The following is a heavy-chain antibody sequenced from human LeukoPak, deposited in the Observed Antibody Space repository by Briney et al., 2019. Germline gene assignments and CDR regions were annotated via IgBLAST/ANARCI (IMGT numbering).Heavy chain of an antibody. D-gene: IGHD6-19*01. Sequence: PGWSLRLSCAASGFPFSSYWMHWVRQAPGKPLVWVSRINSDGSSTSYADSVMGRFTISRDNAKNTLYLQMNSLRAEAPTVYYCASRGYSSGWYYYYYYMDVWGKGTTVTVSS. J-gene: IGHJ6*03. CDR2: INSDGSST. CDR3: ASRGYSSGWYYYYYYMDV. V-gene: IGHV3-74*01. CDR1: GFPFSSYW.